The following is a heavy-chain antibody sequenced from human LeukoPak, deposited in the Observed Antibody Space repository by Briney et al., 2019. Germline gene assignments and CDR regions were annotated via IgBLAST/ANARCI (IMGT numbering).Heavy chain of an antibody. V-gene: IGHV1-46*01. CDR2: MNPSGGTT. CDR3: AREVEYYYDY. CDR1: GYTITTYY. D-gene: IGHD2-8*02. Sequence: ASVKVSCKASGYTITTYYMHWVRQAPGQGLEWMGIMNPSGGTTSYAQKFQGRVTMTSDTSTSTVYVELTSLRSEDTAVYYCAREVEYYYDYWGQGTLVTVSS. J-gene: IGHJ4*02.